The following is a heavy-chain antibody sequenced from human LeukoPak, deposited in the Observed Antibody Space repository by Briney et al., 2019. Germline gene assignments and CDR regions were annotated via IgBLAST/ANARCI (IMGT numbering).Heavy chain of an antibody. J-gene: IGHJ4*02. CDR1: GFTFSSYW. Sequence: PGGSLRLSCAASGFTFSSYWMHWVRQVPGKGLVWVSRISSDGSSTSYAGSVKGRFTISRDNAKNTLYLQMSSLRAEDTAVYFCAREFLAAAGIPFDYWGQGTLVTVSS. CDR3: AREFLAAAGIPFDY. CDR2: ISSDGSST. V-gene: IGHV3-74*01. D-gene: IGHD6-13*01.